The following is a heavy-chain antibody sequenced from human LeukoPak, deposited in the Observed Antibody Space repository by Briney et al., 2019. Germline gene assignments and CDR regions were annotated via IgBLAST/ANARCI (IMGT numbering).Heavy chain of an antibody. J-gene: IGHJ4*02. CDR3: TRESGSYHGNDY. CDR2: INPNNGGT. CDR1: GYTFTGYY. Sequence: VASVKASCKASGYTFTGYYMHWVRQAPGQGLEWMGRINPNNGGTNYAQKFQGRVTMTGDTSISTAYMELSSLRSDDTAVYYCTRESGSYHGNDYWGQGTLVTVSS. D-gene: IGHD1-26*01. V-gene: IGHV1-2*06.